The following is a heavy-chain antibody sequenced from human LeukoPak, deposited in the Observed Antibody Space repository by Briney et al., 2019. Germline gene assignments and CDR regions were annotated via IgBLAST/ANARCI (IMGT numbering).Heavy chain of an antibody. CDR1: GFTFSTFA. CDR2: ITDSGGKT. CDR3: ANRAWLDS. J-gene: IGHJ4*02. D-gene: IGHD5-12*01. Sequence: GGSLRLSCAASGFTFSTFAMNWGRQAPGKGLEWVSVITDSGGKTYYADSVKGRFIISRDNSQNTLYLQMNSLRVEDTAVYYCANRAWLDSWGQGTLVTVSS. V-gene: IGHV3-23*01.